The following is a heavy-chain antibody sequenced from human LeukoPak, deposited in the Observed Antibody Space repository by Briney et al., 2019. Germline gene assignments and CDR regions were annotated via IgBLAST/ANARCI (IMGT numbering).Heavy chain of an antibody. CDR3: ARGRITIFGVVIPFDY. V-gene: IGHV3-66*02. D-gene: IGHD3-3*01. Sequence: GGSLRLSCAASGFTVSSNYMSWVSPAPGKGLEWVSAIYSGGSTYYADSVKGRFTISRDNSKNTLYLQMNSLRAEDTAVYYCARGRITIFGVVIPFDYWGQGTLVTVSS. J-gene: IGHJ4*02. CDR1: GFTVSSNY. CDR2: IYSGGST.